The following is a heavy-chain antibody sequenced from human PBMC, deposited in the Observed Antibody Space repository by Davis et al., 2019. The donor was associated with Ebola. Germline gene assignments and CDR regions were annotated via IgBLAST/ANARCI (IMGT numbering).Heavy chain of an antibody. Sequence: GESLKISCAASGFTFSNAWMSWVRQAPGKGLEWVGRIKSKTDGGTTDYAAPGKGRFTISRDDSKNTLYLQMNSLKTEDTAVYHCITRTAVTDVHAFDVWGQGTMVAVSP. J-gene: IGHJ3*01. CDR2: IKSKTDGGTT. CDR1: GFTFSNAW. D-gene: IGHD6-19*01. V-gene: IGHV3-15*01. CDR3: ITRTAVTDVHAFDV.